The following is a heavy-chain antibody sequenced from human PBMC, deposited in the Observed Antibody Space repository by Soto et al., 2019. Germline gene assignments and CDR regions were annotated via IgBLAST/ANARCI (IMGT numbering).Heavy chain of an antibody. V-gene: IGHV5-10-1*01. CDR1: GYSFTSYW. CDR2: IDPSDSYT. J-gene: IGHJ6*01. D-gene: IGHD3-9*01. CDR3: ARHFSTGRRGSDYYYGMDV. Sequence: PGESLKISCKGSGYSFTSYWISWVRQMPGKGLEWMGRIDPSDSYTNYSPSFQGHVTISADKSISTAYLQWSSLKASDTAMYYCARHFSTGRRGSDYYYGMDVWGRGTTVTVS.